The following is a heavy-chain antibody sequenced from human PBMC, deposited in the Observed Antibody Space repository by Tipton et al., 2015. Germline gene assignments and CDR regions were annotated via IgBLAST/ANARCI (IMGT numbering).Heavy chain of an antibody. Sequence: SLRLSCAASGFTFSRSWMSWVRQTPGKGLEWVGQIKNDGGNKYYLDSMEGRFSISRDNAKNSLYLQMNTLRAEDTGVYYCARDVNGGYYDVWGQGTTVTVSP. V-gene: IGHV3-7*01. CDR2: IKNDGGNK. J-gene: IGHJ3*01. CDR1: GFTFSRSW. CDR3: ARDVNGGYYDV. D-gene: IGHD3-10*01.